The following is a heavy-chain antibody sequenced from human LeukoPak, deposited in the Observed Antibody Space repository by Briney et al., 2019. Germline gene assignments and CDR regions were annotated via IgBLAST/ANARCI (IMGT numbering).Heavy chain of an antibody. D-gene: IGHD4-11*01. CDR2: ISWNGGAI. CDR1: GFTFAEYA. Sequence: PGGSLRLSCAASGFTFAEYAMHWVRQTPGKGLEWVSGISWNGGAIGYADSVKGRFTISRDNAKNSLYLQMNSLRSEDMALYYCTKGRRDTVTTFSFDSWGQGTLVTVSS. CDR3: TKGRRDTVTTFSFDS. J-gene: IGHJ4*02. V-gene: IGHV3-9*03.